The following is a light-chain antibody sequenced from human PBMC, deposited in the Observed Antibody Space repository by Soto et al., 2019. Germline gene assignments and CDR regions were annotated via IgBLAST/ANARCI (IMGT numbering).Light chain of an antibody. CDR1: SSNIGGNS. V-gene: IGLV1-51*01. CDR3: GTWDDSLFSFV. CDR2: DDD. J-gene: IGLJ1*01. Sequence: QSVMTQPPSVSAAPGQRVTISCSGSSSNIGGNSVSWYQQLPGTAPKLLIYDDDKRPSGIPDRFSGSKSGTSATLGITGFQTGDEADYYCGTWDDSLFSFVFGPGTKLTVL.